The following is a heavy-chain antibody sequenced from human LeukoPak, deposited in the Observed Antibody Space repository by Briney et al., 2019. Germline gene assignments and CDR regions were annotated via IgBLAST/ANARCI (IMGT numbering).Heavy chain of an antibody. Sequence: GASVKVSCKASGYTFTSYGISWVRQAPGQGLEWMGWISAYNGNTNYAQKLQGRVTMTTDTSTSTAYMELRSLRSDDTAVYYCARVPFVVVPAVKYAFDTWGQGTMVTVSS. CDR2: ISAYNGNT. CDR3: ARVPFVVVPAVKYAFDT. D-gene: IGHD2-2*01. V-gene: IGHV1-18*01. J-gene: IGHJ3*02. CDR1: GYTFTSYG.